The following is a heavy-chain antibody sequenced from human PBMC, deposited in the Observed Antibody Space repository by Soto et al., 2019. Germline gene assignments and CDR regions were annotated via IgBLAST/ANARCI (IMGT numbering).Heavy chain of an antibody. CDR1: GFTFSTAA. D-gene: IGHD5-18*01. CDR3: ARARGFTYGSRFDS. CDR2: ISSDGSIK. J-gene: IGHJ4*02. Sequence: ESGGGVVQPGRPLRLSCAASGFTFSTAAMHWVRQAPGKGLEWVALISSDGSIKYYAGFVKGRFTISRDSSKNAVFLQMNSLKADDTAVYFCARARGFTYGSRFDSWGQGTLVTVS. V-gene: IGHV3-30-3*01.